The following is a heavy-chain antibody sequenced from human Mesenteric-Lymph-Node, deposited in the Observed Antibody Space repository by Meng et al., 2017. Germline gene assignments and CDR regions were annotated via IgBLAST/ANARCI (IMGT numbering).Heavy chain of an antibody. J-gene: IGHJ4*02. CDR1: GGTFSSYA. V-gene: IGHV1-69*14. D-gene: IGHD1-1*01. CDR3: ASGPTSTRVVANY. CDR2: IIPIFGTA. Sequence: QGQSGQSVAEVKKPGSSVKADGKASGGTFSSYAISWVRQAPGQGLEWMGGIIPIFGTANYAQKFQGRVTITADKSTSTAYMELRSLRSDDTAVYYCASGPTSTRVVANYWGQGTLVTVSS.